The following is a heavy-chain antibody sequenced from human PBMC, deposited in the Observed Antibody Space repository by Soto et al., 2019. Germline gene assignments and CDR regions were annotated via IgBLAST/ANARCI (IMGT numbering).Heavy chain of an antibody. D-gene: IGHD6-19*01. CDR1: GFTFSSYA. V-gene: IGHV3-23*01. Sequence: GGSLRLSCAASGFTFSSYAMSWVRQAPGKGLEWVSAISGSGGSTYYADSVKGRFTISRDNSKNTLYLQMNSLRAEDTALYYCAKDLSSSGWYDAFDIWGQGTMVTVSS. CDR2: ISGSGGST. J-gene: IGHJ3*02. CDR3: AKDLSSSGWYDAFDI.